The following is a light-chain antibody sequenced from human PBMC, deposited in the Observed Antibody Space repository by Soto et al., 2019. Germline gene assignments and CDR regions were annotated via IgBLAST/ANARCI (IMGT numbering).Light chain of an antibody. V-gene: IGKV3-15*01. CDR2: GAS. CDR3: QQYNDWRT. J-gene: IGKJ1*01. CDR1: QSVSSK. Sequence: ETVMTQSPATLSVSLGERATLSCRASQSVSSKVAWYQQRPGQAPRLLIYGASTRATGIPARFSGSGSGTEFTLTISSLQSEDFAVYYCQQYNDWRTFGQGTKV.